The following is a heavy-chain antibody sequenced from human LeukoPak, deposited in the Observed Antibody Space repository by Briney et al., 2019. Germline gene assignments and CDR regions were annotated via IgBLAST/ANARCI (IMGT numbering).Heavy chain of an antibody. CDR1: GFTFSSYS. Sequence: GGSLRLSCAASGFTFSSYSMNWVRQAPGKGLEWVSYISSSSSTIYYADSVKGRFPISRDNAKNSLYLQMNSLRAEDTAVYYCARDLGLPIWSGYYQRKGFDYWGQGTLVTVSS. D-gene: IGHD3-3*01. J-gene: IGHJ4*02. CDR3: ARDLGLPIWSGYYQRKGFDY. CDR2: ISSSSSTI. V-gene: IGHV3-48*01.